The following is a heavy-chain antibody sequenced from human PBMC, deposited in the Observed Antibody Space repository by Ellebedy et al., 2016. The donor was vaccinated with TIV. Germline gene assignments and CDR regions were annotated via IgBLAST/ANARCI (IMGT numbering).Heavy chain of an antibody. CDR1: SGSINIYY. V-gene: IGHV4-59*01. CDR3: ARGLRYFEEAHDAFDI. Sequence: SETLSLTXSISSGSINIYYWSWIRQPPGKGLEWIGYIHYSGTKYNPSLTSRVTISEDTSENQFSLRLSSVTAADTAVYYCARGLRYFEEAHDAFDIWGQGTMVTVSS. CDR2: IHYSGT. J-gene: IGHJ3*02. D-gene: IGHD3-9*01.